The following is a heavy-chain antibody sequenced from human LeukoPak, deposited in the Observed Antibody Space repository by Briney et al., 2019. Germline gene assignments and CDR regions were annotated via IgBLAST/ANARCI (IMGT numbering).Heavy chain of an antibody. J-gene: IGHJ4*02. CDR1: GFTFGKYW. D-gene: IGHD3-3*01. Sequence: GGSLRLACVASGFTFGKYWMSWVRQAPGRGLEWVANIKLDGSEKNYVDSVKGRFTISRDNTKNSLYLQMNSLRAEDTAVFYCARDQYDTWSRRGNFDSWGQGTLVIVSS. CDR2: IKLDGSEK. CDR3: ARDQYDTWSRRGNFDS. V-gene: IGHV3-7*03.